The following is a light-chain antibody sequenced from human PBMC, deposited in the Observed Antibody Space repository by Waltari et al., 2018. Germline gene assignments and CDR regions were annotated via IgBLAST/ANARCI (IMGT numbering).Light chain of an antibody. V-gene: IGLV2-23*01. J-gene: IGLJ2*01. CDR1: SRDVGSYNR. Sequence: QCALTQPASVSGSPGQSITISCTGPSRDVGSYNRVSWYQQHPGKAPKLMIYEASKRPSGVSNRFSGSKSGNTASLTISGLQAEDEADYYCSSYAGNCNLVVFGGGTKLTVL. CDR3: SSYAGNCNLVV. CDR2: EAS.